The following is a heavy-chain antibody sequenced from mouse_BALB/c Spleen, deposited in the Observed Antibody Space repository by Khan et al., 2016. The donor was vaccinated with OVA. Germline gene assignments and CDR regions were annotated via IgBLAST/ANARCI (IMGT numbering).Heavy chain of an antibody. CDR3: AGRRTY. CDR2: ISYSGST. V-gene: IGHV3-2*02. CDR1: GYSITSDYA. Sequence: EVQLKESGPGLVKPSQSLSLTCTVTGYSITSDYAWNWIRQFPGNKLEWMGYISYSGSTSYTPSLKSRISITRDTSKNQFFLQLNSVTTEDTATYCYAGRRTYWGQGTLVTVSA. J-gene: IGHJ3*01.